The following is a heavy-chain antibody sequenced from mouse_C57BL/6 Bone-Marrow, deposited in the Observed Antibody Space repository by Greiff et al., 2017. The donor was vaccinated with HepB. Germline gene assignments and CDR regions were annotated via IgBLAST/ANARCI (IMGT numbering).Heavy chain of an antibody. D-gene: IGHD2-3*01. CDR3: ATYDGYYSAWFAY. CDR1: GYAFSSSW. Sequence: QVQLQQSGPELVKPGASVKISCKASGYAFSSSWMNWVKQRPGKGLEWIGRIYPGDGDTNYNGKFKGKATLTADKSSSTAYMQLSSLTSEDSAVYFCATYDGYYSAWFAYWGQGTLVTVSA. V-gene: IGHV1-82*01. CDR2: IYPGDGDT. J-gene: IGHJ3*01.